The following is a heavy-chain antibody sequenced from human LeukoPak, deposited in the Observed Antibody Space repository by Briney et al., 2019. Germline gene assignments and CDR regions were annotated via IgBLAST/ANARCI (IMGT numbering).Heavy chain of an antibody. D-gene: IGHD5-18*01. CDR1: GFTFSSYS. CDR3: ARDSALDTAMDTFDY. Sequence: GGSLRLSCAASGFTFSSYSMNWVRQAPGKGLEWVSYISSSSSTIYYADSVKGRFTISRDNAKNSLYLQMNSLRAEDTAVYYCARDSALDTAMDTFDYWGQGTLVTVSS. CDR2: ISSSSSTI. V-gene: IGHV3-48*01. J-gene: IGHJ4*02.